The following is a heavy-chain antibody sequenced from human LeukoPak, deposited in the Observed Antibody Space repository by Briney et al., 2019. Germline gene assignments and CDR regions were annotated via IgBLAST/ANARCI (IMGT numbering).Heavy chain of an antibody. J-gene: IGHJ2*01. V-gene: IGHV4-61*09. Sequence: SETLSPTCTVSGGSISSGSYYWSWIRQPAGKGLEWVGHIGSTNYNPSLKSRVTISVDTSKNQFSLKLSSVTAADTAVYYCARGLNYNDSSGRPHWYFDLWGRGTLVTVSS. CDR1: GGSISSGSYY. CDR2: IGST. CDR3: ARGLNYNDSSGRPHWYFDL. D-gene: IGHD3-22*01.